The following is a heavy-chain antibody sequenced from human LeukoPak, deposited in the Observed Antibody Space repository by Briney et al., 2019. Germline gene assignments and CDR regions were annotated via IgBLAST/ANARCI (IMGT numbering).Heavy chain of an antibody. CDR1: GGTFSSYA. Sequence: SVEVSCKASGGTFSSYAISWVRQAPGQGLEWMGGIIPIFGTANYAQKFQGRVTITADESTSTAYMELSSLRSEDTAVYYCARHAAMVTNYFDYWGQGTLVTVSS. CDR2: IIPIFGTA. J-gene: IGHJ4*02. CDR3: ARHAAMVTNYFDY. V-gene: IGHV1-69*13. D-gene: IGHD5-18*01.